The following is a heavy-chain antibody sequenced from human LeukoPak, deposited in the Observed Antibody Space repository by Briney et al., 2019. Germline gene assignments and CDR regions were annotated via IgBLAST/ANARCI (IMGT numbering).Heavy chain of an antibody. V-gene: IGHV3-30*02. CDR3: AKASGYSYALLY. CDR2: IWYDGSNK. D-gene: IGHD5-18*01. Sequence: GGSLRLSCAASGFTFSSYGVHWVRQAPGKGLEWVAVIWYDGSNKYYTDSVKGRFTISRDNSKNTLYLQMNSLRAEDTAVYYCAKASGYSYALLYWGQGTLVTVYS. J-gene: IGHJ4*02. CDR1: GFTFSSYG.